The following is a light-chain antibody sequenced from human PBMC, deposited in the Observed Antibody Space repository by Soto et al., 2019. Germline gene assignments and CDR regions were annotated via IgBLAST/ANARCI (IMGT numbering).Light chain of an antibody. Sequence: EIVVTQSPGTLSLSPCERATLSCRASQSVSNNYLAWYQQKPGQAPMLLIYGASNRATGIPDRFSGSGSGTDFTLTISRLEPEDFAVYYCQQYGSSGTFGQGTKVDI. CDR3: QQYGSSGT. V-gene: IGKV3-20*01. CDR2: GAS. CDR1: QSVSNNY. J-gene: IGKJ1*01.